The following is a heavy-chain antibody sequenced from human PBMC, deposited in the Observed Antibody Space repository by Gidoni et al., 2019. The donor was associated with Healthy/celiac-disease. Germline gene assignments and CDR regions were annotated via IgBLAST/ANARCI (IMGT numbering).Heavy chain of an antibody. CDR2: ISSSGSTI. V-gene: IGHV3-48*03. J-gene: IGHJ4*02. Sequence: EVQLVESGGGLVQPGGSLRLSCAASGFPFSSYEMNWVRQAPGKGLEWVSYISSSGSTIYYADSVKGRFTISRDNAKNSLYLQMNSLRAEDTAVYYCARADSSSKYGGFDYWGQGTLVTVSS. CDR1: GFPFSSYE. CDR3: ARADSSSKYGGFDY. D-gene: IGHD6-13*01.